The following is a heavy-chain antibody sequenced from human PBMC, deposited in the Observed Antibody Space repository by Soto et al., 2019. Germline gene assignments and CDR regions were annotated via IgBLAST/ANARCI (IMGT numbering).Heavy chain of an antibody. D-gene: IGHD6-19*01. Sequence: GGSLRLSCAASGFTFSSYEMNWFRQAPGKGLEWVSYISSSGSTIYYADSVKGRFTISRDNAKNSLYLQMNSLRAEDTAVYYCARVKGVAVVGTPRWFDPWGQGTLVTVSS. J-gene: IGHJ5*02. CDR2: ISSSGSTI. V-gene: IGHV3-48*03. CDR1: GFTFSSYE. CDR3: ARVKGVAVVGTPRWFDP.